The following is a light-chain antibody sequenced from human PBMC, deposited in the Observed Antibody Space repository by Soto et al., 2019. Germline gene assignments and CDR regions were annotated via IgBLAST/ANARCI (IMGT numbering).Light chain of an antibody. CDR3: QQYGDSPPWT. Sequence: DIQMTQSPSSLSASVGDRVTITCRASQGISNYLAWYQQKPGKVPKLLIYAASTLQSGVPSRFSGSGSGTDFTLTISSLQPEDVAVYYCQQYGDSPPWTFGLGTKVDIK. CDR1: QGISNY. V-gene: IGKV1-27*01. J-gene: IGKJ1*01. CDR2: AAS.